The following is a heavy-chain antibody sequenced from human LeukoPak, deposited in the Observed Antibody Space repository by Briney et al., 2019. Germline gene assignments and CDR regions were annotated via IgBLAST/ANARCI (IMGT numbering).Heavy chain of an antibody. D-gene: IGHD5-18*01. CDR2: ISYDGSNK. CDR1: GFTFNSYG. J-gene: IGHJ6*04. V-gene: IGHV3-30*18. Sequence: PGGSLRLSCAASGFTFNSYGMHWVRQAPGKGLEWVTLISYDGSNKYYADSVKGRFTISRNNSKNTMYLQMNSLRAEDTSVYYCAKDKGGETADYSGMDVWGKGTTVTVSS. CDR3: AKDKGGETADYSGMDV.